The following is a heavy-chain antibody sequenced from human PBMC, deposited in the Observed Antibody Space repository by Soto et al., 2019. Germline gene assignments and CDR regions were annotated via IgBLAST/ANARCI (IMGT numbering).Heavy chain of an antibody. Sequence: ASVKAACKASGYTFTSYYMHWVRQPPGQGLEWMGIINPSGGSTSYAQKFQGRVTMTRDTSTSTAYMELSSLRSEDTAVYYCAGGGLRYSYGSPYYYGMDVWGQGTTVTVSS. J-gene: IGHJ6*02. D-gene: IGHD5-18*01. CDR3: AGGGLRYSYGSPYYYGMDV. CDR2: INPSGGST. V-gene: IGHV1-46*01. CDR1: GYTFTSYY.